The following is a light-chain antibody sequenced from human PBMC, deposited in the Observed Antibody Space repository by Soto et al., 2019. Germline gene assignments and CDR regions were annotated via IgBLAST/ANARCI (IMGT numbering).Light chain of an antibody. V-gene: IGKV1-12*01. CDR2: AAS. CDR1: QCISSW. J-gene: IGKJ1*01. CDR3: QQSDIFPRT. Sequence: VSASIGDRVTITCRAGQCISSWLSWYQQRPGKAPKLLIYAASSLESGVPSRFSGSGSGTHFTLTISILQPEDFAPYCSQQSDIFPRTSCQVTKVAIK.